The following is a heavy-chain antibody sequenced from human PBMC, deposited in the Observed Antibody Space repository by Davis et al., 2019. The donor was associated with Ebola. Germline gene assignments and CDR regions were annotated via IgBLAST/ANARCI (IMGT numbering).Heavy chain of an antibody. J-gene: IGHJ4*02. CDR3: ARTGYSYGSLDY. V-gene: IGHV1-18*01. D-gene: IGHD5-18*01. CDR2: VSAYNGDT. CDR1: GYTFTSYG. Sequence: ASVKVSCKASGYTFTSYGISWVRQAPGQGLEWMGWVSAYNGDTKYARKFQGRVTITADKSTSTAYMELSSLRSEDTAVYYCARTGYSYGSLDYWGQGTLVTVSS.